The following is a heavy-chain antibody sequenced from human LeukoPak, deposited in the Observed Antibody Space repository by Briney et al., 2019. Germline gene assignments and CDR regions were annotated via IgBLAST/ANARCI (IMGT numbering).Heavy chain of an antibody. J-gene: IGHJ5*02. CDR3: ARGYDTMVRGGKHWFDP. V-gene: IGHV3-48*03. CDR2: ISSSGTTI. CDR1: GFTFSSYE. Sequence: GGSLRLSCAASGFTFSSYEMNWVRQAPGKGLEWVSYISSSGTTIYYADSVKGRFTISRDNAKNSMYLQMNSLRAEDTAVYYCARGYDTMVRGGKHWFDPWGQGTLVTVSS. D-gene: IGHD3-10*01.